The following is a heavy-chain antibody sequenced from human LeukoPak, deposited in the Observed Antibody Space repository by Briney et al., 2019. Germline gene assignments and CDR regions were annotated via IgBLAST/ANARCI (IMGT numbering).Heavy chain of an antibody. CDR3: AKDMFGAAVNTRWYFDL. CDR2: MSGSGGST. Sequence: GESLTLSCAVSGFTFSSYAFSWVRQAPRKGMEWVSGMSGSGGSTYYADSVNGRFTIYIDNSKNPLYLQVNSLRAEDTAVYYCAKDMFGAAVNTRWYFDLWGGGTLVTVPS. D-gene: IGHD4-17*01. J-gene: IGHJ2*01. V-gene: IGHV3-23*01. CDR1: GFTFSSYA.